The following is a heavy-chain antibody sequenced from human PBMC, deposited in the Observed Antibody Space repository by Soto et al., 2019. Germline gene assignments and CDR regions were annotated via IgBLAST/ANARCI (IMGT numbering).Heavy chain of an antibody. CDR2: ISYDGSNK. CDR1: GFTFSSYG. V-gene: IGHV3-30*18. CDR3: AKDLRGIVVVPAAIPGGYFDY. Sequence: GGSLRLSCAASGFTFSSYGMHWVRQAPGKGLEWVAVISYDGSNKYYADSVKGRFTISRDNSKNTLYLQMNSLRAEDTAVYYCAKDLRGIVVVPAAIPGGYFDYWGQGTLVTVSS. J-gene: IGHJ4*02. D-gene: IGHD2-2*02.